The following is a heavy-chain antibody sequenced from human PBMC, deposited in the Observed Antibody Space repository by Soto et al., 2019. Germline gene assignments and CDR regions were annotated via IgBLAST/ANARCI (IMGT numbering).Heavy chain of an antibody. D-gene: IGHD6-19*01. CDR1: GGSISSYS. V-gene: IGHV4-4*07. Sequence: SETLSLTCTISGGSISSYSWSCIRQPSGKGLEWIGRIYTSGSTNYNPSLKSRVTMSVDTSKNQFSLKLSSVTAADTAVYYCATQPVGYSSGWYGYWGQGTLVTVSS. CDR2: IYTSGST. CDR3: ATQPVGYSSGWYGY. J-gene: IGHJ4*02.